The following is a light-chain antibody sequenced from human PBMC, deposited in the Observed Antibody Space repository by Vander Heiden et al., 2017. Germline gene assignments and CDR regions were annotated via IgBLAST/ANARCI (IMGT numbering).Light chain of an antibody. CDR2: AAS. CDR3: QQSYSTLFT. V-gene: IGKV1-39*01. CDR1: QSISSY. J-gene: IGKJ3*01. Sequence: IQMTQSPSSLSASVGDRVTITCRASQSISSYLNWYQQKPGKAPKLLIYAASSLQSGVPSRFSGSGSGTDFTLTISSLQPEDFATYYCQQSYSTLFTFGPGTKVDI.